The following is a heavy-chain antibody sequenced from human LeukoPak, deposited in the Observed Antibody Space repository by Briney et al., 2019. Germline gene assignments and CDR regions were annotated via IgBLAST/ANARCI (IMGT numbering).Heavy chain of an antibody. D-gene: IGHD4-17*01. V-gene: IGHV4-61*02. CDR2: LNPSGST. Sequence: SETLSLTCTVSGGSLSSSDYYWCWIRQSAGKGLEWIGRLNPSGSTYYNPSLKSRLTLPLDPSESQFSLKLSSVTAADMALYYCARGRPYGDYFDYWGKGTLVTVSS. CDR1: GGSLSSSDYY. CDR3: ARGRPYGDYFDY. J-gene: IGHJ4*02.